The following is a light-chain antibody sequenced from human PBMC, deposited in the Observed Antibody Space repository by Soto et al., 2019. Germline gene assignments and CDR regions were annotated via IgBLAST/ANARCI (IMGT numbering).Light chain of an antibody. Sequence: EIVMTQSPATLSVSPGERATLSCRASQTVSSNLAWYQQIPGQAPRLLIYGASTRATGIPARFSGSGSGTEFSLTISSLQPEDFAVYYCQQYNNWPLTFGGGTKVDIK. CDR2: GAS. CDR1: QTVSSN. CDR3: QQYNNWPLT. V-gene: IGKV3-15*01. J-gene: IGKJ4*01.